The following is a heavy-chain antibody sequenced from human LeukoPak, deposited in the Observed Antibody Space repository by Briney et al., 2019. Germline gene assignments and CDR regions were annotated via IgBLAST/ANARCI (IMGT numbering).Heavy chain of an antibody. CDR2: ISGSGGST. Sequence: GGSLRLSCAASGFTFSIYGMSWVRQAPGKGLEWVSVISGSGGSTYYADSVKGRFTISRDNSKNTLYLQMNSLRAEDTAVYYCAKESEYSSGWYGSRAFDIRGQGTMVTVSS. CDR3: AKESEYSSGWYGSRAFDI. D-gene: IGHD6-19*01. CDR1: GFTFSIYG. J-gene: IGHJ3*02. V-gene: IGHV3-23*01.